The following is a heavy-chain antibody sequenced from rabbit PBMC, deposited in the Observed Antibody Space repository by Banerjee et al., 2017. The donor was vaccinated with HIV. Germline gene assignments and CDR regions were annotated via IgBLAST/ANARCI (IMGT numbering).Heavy chain of an antibody. J-gene: IGHJ4*01. CDR1: GFSFSSSYY. D-gene: IGHD8-1*01. V-gene: IGHV1S40*01. CDR2: IYAGSSGST. Sequence: QSLEESGGDLVKPGASLTLTCTASGFSFSSSYYMCWVRQAPGKGLEWIACIYAGSSGSTYYATWAKGRFTISKTSSTTVTLQMTSLTAADTATYFCARDQSEYAGSGYYTTIFNLWGPGTLVTVS. CDR3: ARDQSEYAGSGYYTTIFNL.